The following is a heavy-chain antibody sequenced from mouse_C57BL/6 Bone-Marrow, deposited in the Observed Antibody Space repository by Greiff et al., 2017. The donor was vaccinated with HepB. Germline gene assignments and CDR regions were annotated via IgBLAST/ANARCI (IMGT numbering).Heavy chain of an antibody. V-gene: IGHV14-3*01. J-gene: IGHJ3*01. Sequence: EVMLVESVAELVRPGASVKLSCTASGFNIKNTYMHWVKQRPEQGLEWIGRIDPANGNTKYAPKCQGKATITADTSSNTVYLQRSSLTSEDTAIYYCAPYDYDGGWAYWGQGTRVTVSA. CDR2: IDPANGNT. CDR3: APYDYDGGWAY. D-gene: IGHD2-4*01. CDR1: GFNIKNTY.